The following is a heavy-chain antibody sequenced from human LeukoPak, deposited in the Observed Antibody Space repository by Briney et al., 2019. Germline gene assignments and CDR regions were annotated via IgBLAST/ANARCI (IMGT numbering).Heavy chain of an antibody. CDR2: TAHDESLK. D-gene: IGHD3-16*01. CDR3: AKDLGDAISWYLHS. CDR1: GFTFGNYV. Sequence: GRSLRLSCAASGFTFGNYVMHWVRQAPGKGLEWVAVTAHDESLKFYADSVKGRFNISRDNWKNTLYLQMNRLTTEETAVYSCAKDLGDAISWYLHSWRLRTVVTVPS. V-gene: IGHV3-30*18. J-gene: IGHJ4*02.